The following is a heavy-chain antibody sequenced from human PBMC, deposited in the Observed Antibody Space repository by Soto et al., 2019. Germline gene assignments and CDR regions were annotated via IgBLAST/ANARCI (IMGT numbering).Heavy chain of an antibody. CDR1: GFTFSSGW. V-gene: IGHV3-7*01. J-gene: IGHJ4*02. Sequence: GGSLRLSCAASGFTFSSGWRSIWRRAPGGRLAWVANIKQDGREKNYVESVKGRFTITRDNAKNSLYLQMNSLSAEDTAVYYCARDHGSSSFDYWGQGTLVTVSS. D-gene: IGHD6-13*01. CDR3: ARDHGSSSFDY. CDR2: IKQDGREK.